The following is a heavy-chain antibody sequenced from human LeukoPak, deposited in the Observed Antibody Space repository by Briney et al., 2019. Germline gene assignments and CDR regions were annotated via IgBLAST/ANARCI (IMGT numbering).Heavy chain of an antibody. J-gene: IGHJ5*02. CDR2: IIPILGIA. CDR1: GGTFSSYA. Sequence: SVKVSCKASGGTFSSYAISWVRQAPGQGLEWMGRIIPILGIANYAQKFQGRVTITADESTSTAYMELSSLRSEDTAVYYCARDLEANWFDPWGQGALVTVSS. V-gene: IGHV1-69*04. CDR3: ARDLEANWFDP.